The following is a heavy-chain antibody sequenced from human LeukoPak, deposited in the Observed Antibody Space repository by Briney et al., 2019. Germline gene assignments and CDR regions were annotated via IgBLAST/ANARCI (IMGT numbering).Heavy chain of an antibody. CDR1: GFIFSSYW. CDR2: IKQDGSEK. CDR3: ARDSISYYDFWSGYCFDY. V-gene: IGHV3-7*01. D-gene: IGHD3-3*01. J-gene: IGHJ4*02. Sequence: GGSLRLSCAASGFIFSSYWMSWVRQAPGKGLEWVANIKQDGSEKYYVDSVKGRFTISRDNAKNSLYLQMNSLRAEDTAVYYCARDSISYYDFWSGYCFDYWGQGTLVTVSS.